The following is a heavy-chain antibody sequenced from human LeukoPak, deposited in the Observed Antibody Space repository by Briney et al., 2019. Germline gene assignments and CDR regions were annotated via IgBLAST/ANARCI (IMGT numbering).Heavy chain of an antibody. V-gene: IGHV1-46*01. CDR2: INPSGGST. J-gene: IGHJ4*02. CDR3: ARESVDTSVDY. CDR1: GYTFTSYY. D-gene: IGHD3-9*01. Sequence: ASVRVSCTASGYTFTSYYMHWVRQAPGQGLEWMGIINPSGGSTIYAQTFQGRVTMTRDISTSTVYMDLSSLRLEDTDLYYCARESVDTSVDYWSQGTMVTVSS.